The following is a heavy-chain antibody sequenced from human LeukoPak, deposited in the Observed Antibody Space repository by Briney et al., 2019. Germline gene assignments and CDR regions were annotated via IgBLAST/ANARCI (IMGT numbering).Heavy chain of an antibody. CDR3: VQGRLEAVGGDAFDI. Sequence: GASVKVSCKASGGTFSSYAISWVRQAPGQGLEWMGWINPNSGGTNYAQKFQGRVTMTRDTSISTAYMELSRLRSDDTAVYYCVQGRLEAVGGDAFDIWGQGTMVTVSS. CDR2: INPNSGGT. V-gene: IGHV1-2*02. CDR1: GGTFSSYA. D-gene: IGHD3-10*01. J-gene: IGHJ3*02.